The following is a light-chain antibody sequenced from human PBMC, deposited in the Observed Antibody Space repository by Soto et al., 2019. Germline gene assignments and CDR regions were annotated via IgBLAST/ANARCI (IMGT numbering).Light chain of an antibody. J-gene: IGKJ2*01. CDR3: LQSDTFPYT. CDR2: TAS. CDR1: QDIDRW. Sequence: DIQMTQSPSSVSASVGDRVTISWRASQDIDRWLAWFQHKPGKAPKLLISTASSLQSGVPSRFSGSGSGTDFTLTIASLQFEDFATYYCLQSDTFPYTFGLGTKLEIK. V-gene: IGKV1D-12*01.